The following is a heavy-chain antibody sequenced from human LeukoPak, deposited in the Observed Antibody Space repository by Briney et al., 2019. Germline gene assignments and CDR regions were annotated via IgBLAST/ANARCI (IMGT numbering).Heavy chain of an antibody. J-gene: IGHJ5*02. CDR2: INPNSGGT. D-gene: IGHD2-15*01. V-gene: IGHV1-2*04. CDR1: GYTFTGYY. Sequence: GASVKVSCKASGYTFTGYYMHWVRQAPGQGLEWMGWINPNSGGTNYAQKFRGWVTMTRDTSISTAYMELSRLRSDDTAVYYCAREMGGYCSGGSCSNWFDPWGQGTLVTVSS. CDR3: AREMGGYCSGGSCSNWFDP.